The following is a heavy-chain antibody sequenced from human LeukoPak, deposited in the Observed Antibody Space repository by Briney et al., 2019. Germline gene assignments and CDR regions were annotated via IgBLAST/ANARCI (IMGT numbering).Heavy chain of an antibody. V-gene: IGHV3-7*01. CDR2: IKQDRSEK. J-gene: IGHJ4*02. CDR3: ARLREIPVFGVVTKSTSYFDY. CDR1: GFTFSSYA. Sequence: GGSLRLSCAASGFTFSSYAMSWVRQAPGKGLELVANIKQDRSEKYYVDSVKGRFTISRDNAKNSLYLQMNSPRAEDTAVYYCARLREIPVFGVVTKSTSYFDYWGQGTLVTVSS. D-gene: IGHD3-3*01.